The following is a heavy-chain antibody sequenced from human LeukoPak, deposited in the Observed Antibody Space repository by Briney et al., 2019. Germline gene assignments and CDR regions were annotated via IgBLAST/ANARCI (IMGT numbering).Heavy chain of an antibody. V-gene: IGHV4-39*07. CDR1: GGSISSSSYY. Sequence: SETLSLTCTVSGGSISSSSYYWSWIRQPPGKGLEWIGEINHSGSTNYNPSLKSRVTISVDTSKNQFSLKLSSVTAADTAVYYCARTYSSSCYDPWGQGTLVTVSS. CDR2: INHSGST. D-gene: IGHD6-13*01. CDR3: ARTYSSSCYDP. J-gene: IGHJ5*02.